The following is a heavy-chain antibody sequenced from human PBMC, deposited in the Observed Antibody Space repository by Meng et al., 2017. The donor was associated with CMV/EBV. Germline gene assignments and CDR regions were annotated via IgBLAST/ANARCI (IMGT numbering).Heavy chain of an antibody. V-gene: IGHV4-34*01. Sequence: GSLRLSCAVYGGSFSGYYWSWIRQPPGKGLEWIGEINHSGSTNYNPSLKSRVTISVDTSKNQLSLKLSSVTAADTAVYYCARGQGDFWSGYSVYYYYGMDVWGQGTTVTVSS. CDR2: INHSGST. J-gene: IGHJ6*02. CDR3: ARGQGDFWSGYSVYYYYGMDV. D-gene: IGHD3-3*01. CDR1: GGSFSGYY.